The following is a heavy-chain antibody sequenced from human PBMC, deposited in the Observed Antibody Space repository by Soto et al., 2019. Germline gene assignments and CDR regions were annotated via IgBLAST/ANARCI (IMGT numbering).Heavy chain of an antibody. CDR1: GFSLSTSGMR. V-gene: IGHV2-70*04. CDR3: ASLSIAAAGYYFDY. J-gene: IGHJ4*02. Sequence: SGPTLVNPTQTLTLTCTFSGFSLSTSGMRVSWIRQPPGKALEWLARIDWDDDKFYSTSLKTRLTISKDTSKNQVVLTMTNMDPVDTATYYCASLSIAAAGYYFDYWGQGTLVTVSS. D-gene: IGHD6-13*01. CDR2: IDWDDDK.